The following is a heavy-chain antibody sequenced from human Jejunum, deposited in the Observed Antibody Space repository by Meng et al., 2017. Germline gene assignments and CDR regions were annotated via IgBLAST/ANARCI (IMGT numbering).Heavy chain of an antibody. V-gene: IGHV4-4*02. CDR1: GGTVSRTDW. J-gene: IGHJ4*02. CDR3: ARDPRTNWASRFFDN. D-gene: IGHD1/OR15-1a*01. CDR2: ISRSGRA. Sequence: QVQPQGSGPGRVRPSRTLSLTLAVSGGTVSRTDWWSWVRQPPETGLRWIVDISRSGRANYNPSLKSRVTISLDRSMNLFSLKLDSVTAADAAVYYCARDPRTNWASRFFDNWGQGTLVTVSS.